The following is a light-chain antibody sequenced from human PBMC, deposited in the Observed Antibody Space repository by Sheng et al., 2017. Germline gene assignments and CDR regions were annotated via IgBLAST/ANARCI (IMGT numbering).Light chain of an antibody. CDR2: GAS. CDR3: QHLNNYPRT. Sequence: AVQLTQSPSSLSASVGDRVTITCRASQDISGALAWYQQKPGTPPKLLISGASTLQSGVPSRFSGSGSGTAFTLTISSLQPDDFASYYCQHLNNYPRTFGQGTKLEI. J-gene: IGKJ2*01. V-gene: IGKV1D-13*01. CDR1: QDISGA.